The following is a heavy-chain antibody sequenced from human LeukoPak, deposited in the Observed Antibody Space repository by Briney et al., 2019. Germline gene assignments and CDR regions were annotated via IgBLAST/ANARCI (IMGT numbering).Heavy chain of an antibody. V-gene: IGHV3-7*01. CDR1: GFTFSSYW. CDR2: IKQDGSEK. CDR3: ARGRYCSSTSCMYFDY. J-gene: IGHJ4*02. D-gene: IGHD2-2*01. Sequence: PGGSLRLSCAASGFTFSSYWMSWVRQAPGKGLEWVANIKQDGSEKYYVDSVKGRFTISRDDAKNSLYLQMNSLRAEDTAVYYCARGRYCSSTSCMYFDYWGQGTLVTVSS.